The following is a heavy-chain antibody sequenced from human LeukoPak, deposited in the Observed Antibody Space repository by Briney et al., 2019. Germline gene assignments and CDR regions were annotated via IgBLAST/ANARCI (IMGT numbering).Heavy chain of an antibody. J-gene: IGHJ4*02. V-gene: IGHV3-7*04. CDR1: EYTFTGYY. Sequence: GASVKVSCKTSEYTFTGYYIHWVRQAPGKGLEWVASMKQDGSETYYMDSVEGRFTISRDNAKNSLYLQMNSLRDEDTAVYYCARGTWDDYWGQGTLVTVSS. D-gene: IGHD1-26*01. CDR2: MKQDGSET. CDR3: ARGTWDDY.